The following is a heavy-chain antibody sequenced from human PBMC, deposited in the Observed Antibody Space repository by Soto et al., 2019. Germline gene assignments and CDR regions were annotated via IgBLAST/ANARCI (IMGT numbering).Heavy chain of an antibody. V-gene: IGHV3-7*05. J-gene: IGHJ3*02. D-gene: IGHD6-13*01. CDR2: IKKAGSKS. Sequence: EVQLVESGGDLVQPGGSLRLSCAASGFSFGSSWMTWVRQAPGKGLEWVANIKKAGSKSNYLDSVRGRFTVSRDNAKNSLYLEMNSLRAEDTALYYCARDVSPGSSSLYLDAFDIWGQGTMVTVSS. CDR1: GFSFGSSW. CDR3: ARDVSPGSSSLYLDAFDI.